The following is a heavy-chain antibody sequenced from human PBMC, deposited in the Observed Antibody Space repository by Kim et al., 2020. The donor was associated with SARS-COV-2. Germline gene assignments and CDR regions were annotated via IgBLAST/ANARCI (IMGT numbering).Heavy chain of an antibody. CDR3: ARESPSGYDYYYYYYYGMDV. D-gene: IGHD5-12*01. J-gene: IGHJ6*02. V-gene: IGHV3-11*06. Sequence: RFTIARDNAKNSLYLQMSSLRAEDTAVYYCARESPSGYDYYYYYYYGMDVWGQGTTVTVSS.